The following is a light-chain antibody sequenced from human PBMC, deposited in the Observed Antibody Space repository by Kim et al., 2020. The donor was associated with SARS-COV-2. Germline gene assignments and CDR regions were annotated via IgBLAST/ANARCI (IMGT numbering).Light chain of an antibody. CDR2: YDS. CDR1: NNGSKS. J-gene: IGLJ3*02. CDR3: QVWDSSSDHRV. V-gene: IGLV3-21*04. Sequence: APGKRDRITCGGNNNGSKSVHWYRQKPGQAPVLVIYYDSDRPSGIPERFSGSNSGNTATLTISRVEAGDEADYYCQVWDSSSDHRVFGGGTQLTVL.